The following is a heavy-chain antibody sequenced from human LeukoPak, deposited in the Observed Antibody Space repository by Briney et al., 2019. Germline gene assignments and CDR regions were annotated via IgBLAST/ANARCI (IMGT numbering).Heavy chain of an antibody. V-gene: IGHV3-21*01. CDR3: ARDTDSDNWFDP. Sequence: GGSLRLSCAASGFTFSSYSMNWVRQAPGKGLEWVSSISSGSSYIYYADSVKGRFTISRDNAKNSLYLQMNSLRAEDTAVYYCARDTDSDNWFDPWGQGTLVTVSS. CDR1: GFTFSSYS. D-gene: IGHD2-21*01. J-gene: IGHJ5*02. CDR2: ISSGSSYI.